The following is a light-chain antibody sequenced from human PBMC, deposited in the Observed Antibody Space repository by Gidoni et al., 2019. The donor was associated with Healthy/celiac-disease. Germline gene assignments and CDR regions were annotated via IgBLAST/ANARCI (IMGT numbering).Light chain of an antibody. CDR2: ASS. V-gene: IGKV1-39*01. CDR3: QQSYSTRVT. J-gene: IGKJ5*01. Sequence: DIQMTQSPSSLSASVGDRVTITCRASQSISRYLNWYQQKPGKAPKLRIYASSSLQSGVPSRFSGSGSGTDCTRTISSLQPEDFATYYCQQSYSTRVTFGQGTRLEIK. CDR1: QSISRY.